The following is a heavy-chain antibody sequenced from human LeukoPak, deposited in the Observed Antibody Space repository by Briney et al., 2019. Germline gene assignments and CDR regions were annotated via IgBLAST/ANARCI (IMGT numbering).Heavy chain of an antibody. V-gene: IGHV3-23*01. CDR3: AKDRVAAHPFDY. CDR1: GFTFSSYV. Sequence: PGGSLRLSCAASGFTFSSYVMSWVRQAPGKGLEWVSAISGDSGKIYYADSVKGRFTISRDNSKNTMFLQMNSLRAEDTAVYYCAKDRVAAHPFDYWGQGALVTVSS. D-gene: IGHD6-6*01. CDR2: ISGDSGKI. J-gene: IGHJ4*02.